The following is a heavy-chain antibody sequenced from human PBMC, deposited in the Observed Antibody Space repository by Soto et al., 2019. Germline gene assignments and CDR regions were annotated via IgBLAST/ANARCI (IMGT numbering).Heavy chain of an antibody. CDR1: GGSISSYY. Sequence: TSETLSLTCTVSGGSISSYYWSWIRQPPGKGLEWIGYIYYSGSTNYNPSLKSRVTISVDTSKNQFSLKLSSVTAADTAVYYCARVRYFDWLLDYWGQGTLVTVS. D-gene: IGHD3-9*01. V-gene: IGHV4-59*01. CDR2: IYYSGST. CDR3: ARVRYFDWLLDY. J-gene: IGHJ4*02.